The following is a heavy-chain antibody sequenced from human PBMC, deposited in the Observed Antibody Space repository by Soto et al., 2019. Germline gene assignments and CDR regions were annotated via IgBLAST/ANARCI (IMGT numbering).Heavy chain of an antibody. Sequence: QVQLVQSGAEVKKPGASVKVSCKASGYTFTSYGISWVRQAPGQGLEWMGWISAYNGNTNYAQKLQGRVTMTTDTSTSTAYMELRSLRSDDTAVYYCARGIFGVVTSSTYYYSGMDVWGQGTTVTVSS. D-gene: IGHD3-3*01. CDR1: GYTFTSYG. CDR2: ISAYNGNT. CDR3: ARGIFGVVTSSTYYYSGMDV. J-gene: IGHJ6*02. V-gene: IGHV1-18*01.